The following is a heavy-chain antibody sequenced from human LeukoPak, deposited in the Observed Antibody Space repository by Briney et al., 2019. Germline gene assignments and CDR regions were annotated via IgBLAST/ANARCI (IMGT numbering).Heavy chain of an antibody. V-gene: IGHV1-8*01. CDR1: RYTFTSYD. Sequence: ASVKVSCKASRYTFTSYDINWVRQATGQGLEWMGWMNPNSGNTGYAQKFQGRVTMTRNTSISTAYMELSSLRSEDTAVYYCASGGYCSGGSCYPRYYGMDVWGQGTTVTVSS. CDR2: MNPNSGNT. CDR3: ASGGYCSGGSCYPRYYGMDV. D-gene: IGHD2-15*01. J-gene: IGHJ6*02.